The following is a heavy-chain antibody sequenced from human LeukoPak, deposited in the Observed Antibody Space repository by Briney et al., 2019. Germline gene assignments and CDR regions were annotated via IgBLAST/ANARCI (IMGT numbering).Heavy chain of an antibody. J-gene: IGHJ4*02. D-gene: IGHD2-21*01. CDR3: ARITVSSSEVIFDY. CDR1: GFTFSSYW. CDR2: INSDGSTI. Sequence: GGSLRLSCAASGFTFSSYWMHWVRQAPGKGLVWVSRINSDGSTITYADSVKGRFTISRDNAKNTLYLQMNSLRAEDTAVYYCARITVSSSEVIFDYWGQGSLVTVSS. V-gene: IGHV3-74*01.